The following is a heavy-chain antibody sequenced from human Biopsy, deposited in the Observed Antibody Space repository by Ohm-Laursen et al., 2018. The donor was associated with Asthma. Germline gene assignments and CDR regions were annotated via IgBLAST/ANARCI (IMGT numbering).Heavy chain of an antibody. J-gene: IGHJ3*02. CDR2: ISKDASTQ. D-gene: IGHD1-1*01. Sequence: SLRLSCAASGFSFSNFAIHWVRQAPGKGLEWVGVISKDASTQDYADSVKGRFTISRDNSKNTLDLQMNSLREEDTAVYYCVRDGTDDAFDIWGQGTVVSVSS. V-gene: IGHV3-30*01. CDR1: GFSFSNFA. CDR3: VRDGTDDAFDI.